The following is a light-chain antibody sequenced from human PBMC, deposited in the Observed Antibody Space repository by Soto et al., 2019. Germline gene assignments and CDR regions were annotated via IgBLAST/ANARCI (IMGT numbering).Light chain of an antibody. Sequence: NFMLTQPHSVSESPGKTVTISCTRSSGSIASNYVQWYQQRPGSAPTTVIYEDNQRPSGVPDRFSGSIDSSSNSASLTISGQKTEDEADYYCQSYDSSNVVFGGGTKLTVL. CDR1: SGSIASNY. CDR2: EDN. V-gene: IGLV6-57*04. CDR3: QSYDSSNVV. J-gene: IGLJ2*01.